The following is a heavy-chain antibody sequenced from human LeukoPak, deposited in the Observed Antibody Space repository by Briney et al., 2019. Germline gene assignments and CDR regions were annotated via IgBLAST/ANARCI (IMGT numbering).Heavy chain of an antibody. V-gene: IGHV4-30-4*01. D-gene: IGHD3-10*01. Sequence: SETLSLTCTVSGGSIISGDYYWSWIRQPPGEGLGWIGYIYYSGSTYYNPSLKSRVTISVDTSKNQFPLKLSSVTAADTAVYYCAREWFGECFDYWGQGTLVTVSS. CDR3: AREWFGECFDY. CDR2: IYYSGST. J-gene: IGHJ4*02. CDR1: GGSIISGDYY.